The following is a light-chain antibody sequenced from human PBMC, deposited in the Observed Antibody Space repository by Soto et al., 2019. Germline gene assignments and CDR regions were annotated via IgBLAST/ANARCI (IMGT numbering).Light chain of an antibody. J-gene: IGKJ1*01. Sequence: GERVAITCRASQTISSWLAWYQQKPGKAPKLLIYKASTLKSGVPSRFSGSGSGTQFTLTISSLQPDDSATYYCQHYNSYSEAFGQGTKVDIK. CDR3: QHYNSYSEA. CDR2: KAS. CDR1: QTISSW. V-gene: IGKV1-5*03.